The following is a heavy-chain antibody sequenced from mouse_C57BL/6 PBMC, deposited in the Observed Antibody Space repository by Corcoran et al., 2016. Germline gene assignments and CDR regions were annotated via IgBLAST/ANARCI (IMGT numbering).Heavy chain of an antibody. CDR2: IYPGSGNT. V-gene: IGHV1-76*01. CDR3: AREDYYGSCDY. J-gene: IGHJ2*01. D-gene: IGHD1-1*01. CDR1: GYTFTDYY. Sequence: QVQLKQSGAELVRPGASVKLSCKASGYTFTDYYINWVKQRPGQGLEWIARIYPGSGNTYYNEKFKGKATLTAEKSSSTAYMQLSSLTSEDSAVYFCAREDYYGSCDYWGQGTTLTVSS.